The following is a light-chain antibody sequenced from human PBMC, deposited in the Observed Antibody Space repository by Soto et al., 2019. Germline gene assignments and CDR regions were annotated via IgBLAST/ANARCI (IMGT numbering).Light chain of an antibody. Sequence: EIVLTQSPGTLSLSPGERATLSCRASQIVSSSYLAWYQQKPGQAPRLLIHGASSRATGIPDRFSGSGSGTDFTLTISSLQSEDFAVYYCQQYNNWPPITFGQGTRLEI. V-gene: IGKV3-20*01. J-gene: IGKJ5*01. CDR3: QQYNNWPPIT. CDR2: GAS. CDR1: QIVSSSY.